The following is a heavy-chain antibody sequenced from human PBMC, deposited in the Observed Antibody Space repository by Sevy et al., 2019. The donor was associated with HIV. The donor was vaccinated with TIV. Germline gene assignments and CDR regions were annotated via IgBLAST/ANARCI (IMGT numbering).Heavy chain of an antibody. CDR2: IWYDGSNK. D-gene: IGHD3-3*01. Sequence: GGSLRLSCAASGFTFSSYGMHWVRQAPGKGLEWVAVIWYDGSNKYYADSVKGRFTISRDNSQNTLYLQMNSLRAEDTAVYYCARDIAPATDYDFWSGYSTRTYYYYGMDVWGQGTTVTVSS. V-gene: IGHV3-33*01. J-gene: IGHJ6*02. CDR3: ARDIAPATDYDFWSGYSTRTYYYYGMDV. CDR1: GFTFSSYG.